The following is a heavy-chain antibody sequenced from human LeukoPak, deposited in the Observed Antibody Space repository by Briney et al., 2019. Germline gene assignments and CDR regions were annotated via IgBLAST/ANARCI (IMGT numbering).Heavy chain of an antibody. V-gene: IGHV1-18*01. Sequence: ASVKVSCKASGYTFTSYGITWVRQALGQGLEWMGWISAYNGNTNYAQKFQGSVTITTDTSTSTAYMELRSLRSDDTAVYYCARIVVVPAASIYYGMDVWGQATTVTVSS. CDR3: ARIVVVPAASIYYGMDV. CDR1: GYTFTSYG. CDR2: ISAYNGNT. J-gene: IGHJ6*02. D-gene: IGHD2-2*01.